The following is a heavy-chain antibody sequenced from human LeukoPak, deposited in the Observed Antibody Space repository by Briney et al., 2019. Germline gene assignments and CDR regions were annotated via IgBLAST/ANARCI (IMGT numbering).Heavy chain of an antibody. J-gene: IGHJ4*02. CDR2: IYFTGNT. Sequence: SETLSLTCTVSGGSISSDTYFWGWIRQPPGKGLEWIANIYFTGNTYYNPSLKSRATISVDTSKNQFPLTLSSVTAADTAVYYCASEAHRGGGFDSWGQGTLVTVSS. CDR1: GGSISSDTYF. V-gene: IGHV4-39*01. CDR3: ASEAHRGGGFDS. D-gene: IGHD3-16*01.